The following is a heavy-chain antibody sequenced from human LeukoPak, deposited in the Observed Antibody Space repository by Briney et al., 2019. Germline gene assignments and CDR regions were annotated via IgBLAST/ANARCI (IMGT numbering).Heavy chain of an antibody. CDR3: AKDEQWLVLGYFQH. J-gene: IGHJ1*01. CDR2: IYSGGST. CDR1: GFTVSSNY. Sequence: GGSLRLSCAASGFTVSSNYMSWVRQAPGKGLEWVSVIYSGGSTYYADSVKGRFTISRDNSKNTLYLQMNSLRAEDTAVYYCAKDEQWLVLGYFQHWGQGTLVTVSS. D-gene: IGHD6-19*01. V-gene: IGHV3-53*01.